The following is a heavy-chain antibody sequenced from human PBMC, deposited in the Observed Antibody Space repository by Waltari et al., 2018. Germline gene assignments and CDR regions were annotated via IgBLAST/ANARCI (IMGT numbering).Heavy chain of an antibody. V-gene: IGHV3-30-3*01. CDR1: GFAFSSST. J-gene: IGHJ4*02. CDR2: MSYSGSNK. D-gene: IGHD4-17*01. Sequence: QVQLVESGGGVVQPGGSLRLACAASGFAFSSSTWFWVRQAPGKGLEWVALMSYSGSNKSYADSVRGRFTISRDNSKNTLYLQMISLRPEDTAVYYCANRYGDYLARDWGLGTLVTVSS. CDR3: ANRYGDYLARD.